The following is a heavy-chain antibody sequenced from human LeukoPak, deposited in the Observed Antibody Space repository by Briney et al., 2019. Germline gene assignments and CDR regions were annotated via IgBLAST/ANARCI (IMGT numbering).Heavy chain of an antibody. CDR1: GYSFTSYW. V-gene: IGHV1-2*02. CDR2: INPNSGGT. CDR3: ARDLIAVAGILDDGGLDY. J-gene: IGHJ4*02. Sequence: GESLKISCKGSGYSFTSYWIGWVRQAPGQGLEWMGWINPNSGGTNYAQKFQGRVTMTRDKSTSTAYMELSSLRSEDTAVYYCARDLIAVAGILDDGGLDYWGQGTLVIVSS. D-gene: IGHD6-19*01.